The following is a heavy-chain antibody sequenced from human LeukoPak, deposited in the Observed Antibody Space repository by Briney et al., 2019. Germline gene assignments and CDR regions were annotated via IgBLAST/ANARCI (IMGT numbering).Heavy chain of an antibody. CDR1: GGSISSTNW. J-gene: IGHJ5*02. V-gene: IGHV4-4*02. CDR2: VHLSGRT. D-gene: IGHD6-13*01. CDR3: ARQLLAAAGPYNWFDP. Sequence: SETLSLTCGVSGGSISSTNWWTWVRQPPGEGLEWIGEVHLSGRTNYNPSLESRVTISVDTSKNQFSLKLSSVTAADTAVYYCARQLLAAAGPYNWFDPWGQGTLVTVSS.